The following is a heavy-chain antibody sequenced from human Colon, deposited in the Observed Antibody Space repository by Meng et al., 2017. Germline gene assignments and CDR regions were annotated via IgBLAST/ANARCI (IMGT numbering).Heavy chain of an antibody. V-gene: IGHV4-31*03. Sequence: QVQLRELGPGLVTPSQTRSFTCTVSGGSISSGGYYWSWIRQHPGKGLEWIGYIYYSGSTYYNPSLKSRVTISVDTSKNQFSLKLSSVTAADTAVYYCASSDYYRSDYWGQGTLVTVSS. D-gene: IGHD3-22*01. CDR3: ASSDYYRSDY. J-gene: IGHJ4*02. CDR2: IYYSGST. CDR1: GGSISSGGYY.